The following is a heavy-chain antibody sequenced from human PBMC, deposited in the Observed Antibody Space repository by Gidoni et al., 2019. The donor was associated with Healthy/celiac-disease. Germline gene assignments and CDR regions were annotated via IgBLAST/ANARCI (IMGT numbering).Heavy chain of an antibody. J-gene: IGHJ4*02. V-gene: IGHV2-5*01. D-gene: IGHD2-8*01. CDR1: GFSLSTSGVG. CDR3: AHIGPYDPYFDY. CDR2: IYWNDDK. Sequence: QITLKESGPTLVKPTQTLTLTCTFSGFSLSTSGVGVGWIRQPPGKALEWLALIYWNDDKRYSPSLKSRLTITKDTSKNQVVLTMTNMDPVDTATYYCAHIGPYDPYFDYWGQGTLVTVSS.